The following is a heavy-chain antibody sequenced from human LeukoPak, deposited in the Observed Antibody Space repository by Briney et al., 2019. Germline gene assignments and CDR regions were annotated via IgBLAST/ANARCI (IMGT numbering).Heavy chain of an antibody. CDR2: INPSGGST. V-gene: IGHV1-46*01. D-gene: IGHD2-2*01. CDR1: GYTFTSYY. Sequence: ASVKVSCKASGYTFTSYYMHWVRQAPGQGLEWMGIINPSGGSTSYAQKFQGRVTMTRDMSTSTVYMELSSLRSEDTAVYYCAREGYEYWVVVVPAAIGFYYWGQGTLVTVSS. J-gene: IGHJ4*02. CDR3: AREGYEYWVVVVPAAIGFYY.